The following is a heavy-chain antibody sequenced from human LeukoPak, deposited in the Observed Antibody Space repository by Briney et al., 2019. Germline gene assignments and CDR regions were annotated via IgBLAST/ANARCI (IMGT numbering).Heavy chain of an antibody. CDR2: LYSSGRIT. J-gene: IGHJ4*02. Sequence: GASVKVSCKASGYTFTSYHIHWVRQAPGQGLEWVGLLYSSGRITTYPQKFEGRVTMTRDMSTSTVYMELSRLKSEDTAVYYCARDRGEQFLDPGPPPTAGDYWGQGTLVTVSS. D-gene: IGHD3/OR15-3a*01. CDR1: GYTFTSYH. V-gene: IGHV1-46*01. CDR3: ARDRGEQFLDPGPPPTAGDY.